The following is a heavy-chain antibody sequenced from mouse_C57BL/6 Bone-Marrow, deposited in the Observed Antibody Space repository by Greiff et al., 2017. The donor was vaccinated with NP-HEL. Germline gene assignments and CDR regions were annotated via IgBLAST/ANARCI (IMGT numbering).Heavy chain of an antibody. J-gene: IGHJ3*01. V-gene: IGHV5-6*01. CDR1: GFTFSSYG. CDR2: ISSGGSYT. CDR3: ASPYDYDVAWFAY. Sequence: EVQRVESGGDLVKPGGSLKLSCAASGFTFSSYGMSWVPQTPDKRLEWVATISSGGSYTYYPDSVKGRFTISRDNAKNTLYLQMSSLKSEDTAMYYCASPYDYDVAWFAYWGQGTLVTVSA. D-gene: IGHD2-4*01.